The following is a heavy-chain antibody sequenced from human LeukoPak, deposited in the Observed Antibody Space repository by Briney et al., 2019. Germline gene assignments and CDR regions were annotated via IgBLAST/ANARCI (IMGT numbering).Heavy chain of an antibody. CDR3: ARVRYSSSWYFDY. D-gene: IGHD6-13*01. CDR2: IIPIFGTA. Sequence: SVKVSCKASGGTFISYAISWVRQAPGQGLEWMGGIIPIFGTANYAQKFQGRVTITADESTSTAYMELSSLRSEDTAVYYCARVRYSSSWYFDYWGQGTLVTVSS. CDR1: GGTFISYA. V-gene: IGHV1-69*13. J-gene: IGHJ4*02.